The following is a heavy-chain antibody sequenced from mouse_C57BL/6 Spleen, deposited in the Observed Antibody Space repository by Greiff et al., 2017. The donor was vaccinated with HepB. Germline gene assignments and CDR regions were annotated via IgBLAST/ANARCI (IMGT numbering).Heavy chain of an antibody. D-gene: IGHD3-1*01. Sequence: VQLQESGPELVKPGASVKISCKASGYSFTSYYIHWVKQRPGQGLEWIGWIYPGSGNTKYNEKFKGKATLTADTSSSTAYMQLSSLTSEDSAVYYCARRGYEGYFDVWGTGTTVTVSS. V-gene: IGHV1-66*01. CDR3: ARRGYEGYFDV. J-gene: IGHJ1*03. CDR2: IYPGSGNT. CDR1: GYSFTSYY.